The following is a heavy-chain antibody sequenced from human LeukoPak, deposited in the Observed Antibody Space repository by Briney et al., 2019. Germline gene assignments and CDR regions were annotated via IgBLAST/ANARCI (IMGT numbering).Heavy chain of an antibody. J-gene: IGHJ4*02. CDR1: GGSISSYY. V-gene: IGHV4-59*01. CDR2: IYYSGST. Sequence: SETLSLTFTFSGGSISSYYWSWIRQLPGKGLEWIGYIYYSGSTNYNPSLKSRVTISVDTSKDQFSLKLSSVTAADTAVYYCARDSRLNHFDYWGQGNLVTVSS. CDR3: ARDSRLNHFDY. D-gene: IGHD2-2*01.